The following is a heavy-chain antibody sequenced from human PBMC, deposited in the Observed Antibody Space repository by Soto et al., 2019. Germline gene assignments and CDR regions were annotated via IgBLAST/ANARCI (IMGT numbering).Heavy chain of an antibody. Sequence: KPSETLSLTCAVSGDSISSGYYWAWIRQPPGKGLEWIGNIYHSGSTYYKPSLKSRVTISVDRSKKQISLKLSSVTAADTAVYYCARGGDYYGSGSYSVFDIWGQGTMVTVSS. V-gene: IGHV4-38-2*01. D-gene: IGHD3-10*01. CDR3: ARGGDYYGSGSYSVFDI. CDR1: GDSISSGYY. CDR2: IYHSGST. J-gene: IGHJ3*02.